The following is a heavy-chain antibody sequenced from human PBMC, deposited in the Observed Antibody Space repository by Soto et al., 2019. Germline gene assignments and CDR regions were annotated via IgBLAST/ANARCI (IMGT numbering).Heavy chain of an antibody. CDR1: GFTFTRSA. CDR3: AAFATTGDAFDV. Sequence: QMQLVQSGPEVKKPGTSVKVSRKASGFTFTRSAVQWVRQARGQRPEWIGWIVVGSGNTNYAQKFQERVTITRERSTSTAYMELSSLRSEDTAVYYCAAFATTGDAFDVWGQGTMVTVSS. J-gene: IGHJ3*01. V-gene: IGHV1-58*01. D-gene: IGHD4-17*01. CDR2: IVVGSGNT.